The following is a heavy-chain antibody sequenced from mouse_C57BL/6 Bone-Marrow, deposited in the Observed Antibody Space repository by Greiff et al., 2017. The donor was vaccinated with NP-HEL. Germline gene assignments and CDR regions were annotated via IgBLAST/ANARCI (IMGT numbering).Heavy chain of an antibody. D-gene: IGHD4-1*01. V-gene: IGHV3-6*01. J-gene: IGHJ2*01. CDR3: AREFWDPYYFDY. Sequence: DVKLQESGPGLVKPSQSLSLTCSVTGYSITSGYYWNWIRQFPGNKLEWMGYISYDGSNNYNPSLKNRISITRDPSKNQFFLKLNSVTTEDTATYYCAREFWDPYYFDYWGQGTTLTVSS. CDR1: GYSITSGYY. CDR2: ISYDGSN.